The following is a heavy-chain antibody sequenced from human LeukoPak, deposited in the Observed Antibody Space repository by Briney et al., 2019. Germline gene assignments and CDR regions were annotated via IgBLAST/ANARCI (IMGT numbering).Heavy chain of an antibody. J-gene: IGHJ4*02. Sequence: GGSLRLSCAASGFTFRTYSMNWVRQAPGKGLEWVSVISSSSSYIYYADSVKGRFTISRDNAKNSLYLQMNSLRAEDTAVYYCARVGVRYSSSATFDYWGQGTLVTVSS. V-gene: IGHV3-21*01. D-gene: IGHD6-6*01. CDR1: GFTFRTYS. CDR3: ARVGVRYSSSATFDY. CDR2: ISSSSSYI.